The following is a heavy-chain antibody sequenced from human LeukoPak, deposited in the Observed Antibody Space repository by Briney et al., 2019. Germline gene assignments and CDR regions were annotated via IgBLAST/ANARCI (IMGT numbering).Heavy chain of an antibody. Sequence: PSETLSLTCTVCGYSISSAYYWGWIRQPPGKGLECIGGISRNGNTYYNPSLKSRVSISIDTSKNQFSLKLTSVTAADTAVYYCARSYSTPAHWFDPWGQGTLVTVSS. CDR2: ISRNGNT. D-gene: IGHD4-11*01. CDR3: ARSYSTPAHWFDP. J-gene: IGHJ5*02. V-gene: IGHV4-38-2*02. CDR1: GYSISSAYY.